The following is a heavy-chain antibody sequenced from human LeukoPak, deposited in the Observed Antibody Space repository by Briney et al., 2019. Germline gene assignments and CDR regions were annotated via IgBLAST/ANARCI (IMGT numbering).Heavy chain of an antibody. CDR2: IYSGGST. D-gene: IGHD3-22*01. V-gene: IGHV3-53*04. Sequence: GGSLRLSCAASGFAASSNYMSWVRQAPREGLGWGSGIYSGGSTYYADSVKGRFTISRHNSKNTLYLQMNSLRAEDTAVYYCARVPYYYDSSGYYYYGMDVGGQGTTVTVSS. J-gene: IGHJ6*02. CDR3: ARVPYYYDSSGYYYYGMDV. CDR1: GFAASSNY.